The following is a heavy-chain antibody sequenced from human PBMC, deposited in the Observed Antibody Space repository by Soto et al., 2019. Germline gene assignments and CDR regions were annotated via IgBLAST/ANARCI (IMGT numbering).Heavy chain of an antibody. V-gene: IGHV4-59*08. CDR2: MYYSGST. CDR3: ARHRALNWFDQ. Sequence: PSETLSLTCTVSGDSISGSYWSWIRQPPGKGLEWIGYMYYSGSTSYNPSLNSRVTLSVDTSKNQFFLKLSFVTAADTAVYYCARHRALNWFDQWGQGTLGTVPQ. CDR1: GDSISGSY. J-gene: IGHJ5*02.